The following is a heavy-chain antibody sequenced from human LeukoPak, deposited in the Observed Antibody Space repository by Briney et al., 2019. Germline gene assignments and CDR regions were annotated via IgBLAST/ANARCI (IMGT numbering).Heavy chain of an antibody. CDR2: INSDGSST. D-gene: IGHD1-26*01. Sequence: GGSLRLSCAASGFTFSSYWMHWVRHAPGKGVVWVSRINSDGSSTRYADSVKGRFTISRDNAKNTLYLQMNSLRAEDTAVYYCVRGVGGDSRFDPWGQGTLVTVSS. CDR1: GFTFSSYW. V-gene: IGHV3-74*01. J-gene: IGHJ5*02. CDR3: VRGVGGDSRFDP.